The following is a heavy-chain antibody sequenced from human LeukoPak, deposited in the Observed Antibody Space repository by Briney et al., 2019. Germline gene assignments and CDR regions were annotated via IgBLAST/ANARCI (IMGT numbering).Heavy chain of an antibody. CDR3: ARALHTRTGSLGY. CDR1: GYTFTRYD. V-gene: IGHV1-8*01. D-gene: IGHD1-1*01. CDR2: MNPNSGNT. J-gene: IGHJ4*02. Sequence: ASVKVSCKASGYTFTRYDINWVRQATGQGLEWMGWMNPNSGNTGYAQKFQGRVTMTRNTSISTAYMDLSSLRSEDTAVYYCARALHTRTGSLGYWGQGTLVTVSS.